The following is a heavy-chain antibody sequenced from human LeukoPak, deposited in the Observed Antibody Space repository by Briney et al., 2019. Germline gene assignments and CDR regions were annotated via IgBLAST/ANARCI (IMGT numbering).Heavy chain of an antibody. CDR1: GFTFSSYA. CDR3: AKSRFLEWFRRVPSRDYFDY. J-gene: IGHJ4*02. V-gene: IGHV3-23*01. Sequence: PGGSLRLSCAASGFTFSSYAMSWVRQAPGKGLEWVSAISGSGGSTYYADSVKGRFTISRDNSKNTLYLQMNSLRAEDTAVYHCAKSRFLEWFRRVPSRDYFDYWGQGTLVTVSS. D-gene: IGHD3-3*01. CDR2: ISGSGGST.